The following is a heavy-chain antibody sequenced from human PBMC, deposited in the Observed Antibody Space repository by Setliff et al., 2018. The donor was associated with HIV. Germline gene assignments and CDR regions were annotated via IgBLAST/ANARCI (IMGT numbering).Heavy chain of an antibody. CDR2: IYHTGST. J-gene: IGHJ4*02. V-gene: IGHV4-38-2*01. D-gene: IGHD3-3*01. CDR1: GYSISSGYY. Sequence: SQTLSLTCAVSGYSISSGYYWCWIRQPPGKWLEWIGSIYHTGSTYYKPSLKIRVTISVDTSKNQFSLRLSSVAAGATAVYYRARSIAPVASGYYYFEYWGQGTLVTVSS. CDR3: ARSIAPVASGYYYFEY.